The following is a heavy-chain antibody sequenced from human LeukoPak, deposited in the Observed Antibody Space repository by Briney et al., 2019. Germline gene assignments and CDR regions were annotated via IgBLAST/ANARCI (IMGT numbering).Heavy chain of an antibody. D-gene: IGHD3-16*01. Sequence: PGGSLRLSCAASGFTFSSYSMNWVRQAPGKGLEWVSVIFYDGSKKYYADFVKGRFTISRDNSKNVVYLQMDSLRAEDTAFYYCARSLGETTFDWWGQGTLVTVPS. CDR2: IFYDGSKK. CDR3: ARSLGETTFDW. J-gene: IGHJ4*02. CDR1: GFTFSSYS. V-gene: IGHV3-33*08.